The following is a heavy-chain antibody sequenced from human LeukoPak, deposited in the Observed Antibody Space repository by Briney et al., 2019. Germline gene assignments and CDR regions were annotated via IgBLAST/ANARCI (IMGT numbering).Heavy chain of an antibody. D-gene: IGHD6-19*01. Sequence: ASVKVSCKASGYTFTGYYTHWVRQAPGQGLEWMGWINPNSGGTNYAQKFQGRVTMTRDTSISTAYMELSRLRSDDTAVYYCARASYSSGWYIYYYYYYMDVWGKGTTVTVSS. V-gene: IGHV1-2*02. CDR3: ARASYSSGWYIYYYYYYMDV. CDR1: GYTFTGYY. CDR2: INPNSGGT. J-gene: IGHJ6*03.